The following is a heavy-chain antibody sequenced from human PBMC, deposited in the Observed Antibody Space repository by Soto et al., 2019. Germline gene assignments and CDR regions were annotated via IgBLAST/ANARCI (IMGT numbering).Heavy chain of an antibody. Sequence: QVQLQESGPGLVKPSQTLSLTCTVSGGSISSGGYYWSWIRQHPGKGLEWIGYIYYSGSTYYNPSLKSRVTISVDTSKNQFSLKLSSVTAADTAVYSCAREGGGHSQWLLGRWAFDIWGHGTVVTVSS. CDR3: AREGGGHSQWLLGRWAFDI. J-gene: IGHJ3*02. V-gene: IGHV4-31*03. D-gene: IGHD3-22*01. CDR1: GGSISSGGYY. CDR2: IYYSGST.